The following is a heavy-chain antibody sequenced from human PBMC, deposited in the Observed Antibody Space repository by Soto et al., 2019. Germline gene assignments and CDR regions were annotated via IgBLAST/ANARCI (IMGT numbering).Heavy chain of an antibody. CDR3: ARRSRACSGGSCYSGFDY. D-gene: IGHD2-15*01. V-gene: IGHV5-10-1*03. CDR2: NDPSDSYT. Sequence: EVQLVQSGAEVTKPGESLRISCKGSGYSFTSYWISWVRQMPGKGLEGMGRNDPSDSYTNYSPSFQGHVTISADKSISTAHLQWSSLKASDTAMYYCARRSRACSGGSCYSGFDYWGQGTLVTVSS. CDR1: GYSFTSYW. J-gene: IGHJ4*02.